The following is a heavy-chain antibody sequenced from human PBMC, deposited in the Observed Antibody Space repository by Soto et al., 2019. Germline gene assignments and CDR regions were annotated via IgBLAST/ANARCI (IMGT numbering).Heavy chain of an antibody. CDR2: MNPNSGNT. J-gene: IGHJ6*02. D-gene: IGHD3-10*01. V-gene: IGHV1-8*01. CDR3: ARAKLLWFGELSPYYGMDV. Sequence: GASVKVSCKASGYTFTSYGINWVRQATGQGLEWMGWMNPNSGNTGYAQKFQGRVTMTRNTSISTAYMELSSLRSEDTAVYYCARAKLLWFGELSPYYGMDVWGQGTTVTVSS. CDR1: GYTFTSYG.